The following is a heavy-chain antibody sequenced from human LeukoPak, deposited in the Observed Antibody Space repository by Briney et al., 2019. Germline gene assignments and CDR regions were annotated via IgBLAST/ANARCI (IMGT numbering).Heavy chain of an antibody. CDR2: IKEDGSEK. Sequence: GGSLRLSCAASGFTFNTYRMTWVRQAPGKGLEWVANIKEDGSEKYYVDSVKGRFTISRDNAKNSLYLQMNSLRAEDTAVYYCAREDDGDAFDIWGQGTMVTVSS. D-gene: IGHD5-24*01. J-gene: IGHJ3*02. CDR1: GFTFNTYR. CDR3: AREDDGDAFDI. V-gene: IGHV3-7*01.